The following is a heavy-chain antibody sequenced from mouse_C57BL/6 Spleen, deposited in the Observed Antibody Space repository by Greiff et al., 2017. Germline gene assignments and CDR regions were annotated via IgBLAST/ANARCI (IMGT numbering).Heavy chain of an antibody. CDR2: ISYDGSN. D-gene: IGHD1-1*01. Sequence: EVKLVESGPGLVKPSQSLSLTCSVTGYSITSGYYWNWIRQFPGNKLEWMGYISYDGSNNYNPSLKNRISITRVTSKNQFFLKLNSVTTEDTATYYCARDGYYGSSSFAYWGQGTLVTVSA. J-gene: IGHJ3*01. CDR3: ARDGYYGSSSFAY. V-gene: IGHV3-6*01. CDR1: GYSITSGYY.